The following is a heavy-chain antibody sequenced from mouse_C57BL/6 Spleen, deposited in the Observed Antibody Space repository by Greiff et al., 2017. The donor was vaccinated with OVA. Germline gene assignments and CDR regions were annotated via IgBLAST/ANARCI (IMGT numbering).Heavy chain of an antibody. J-gene: IGHJ3*01. CDR3: ARLYDYGFAY. Sequence: DVKLVESEGGLVQPGSSMKLSCTASGFTFSDYYMAWVRQVPEKGLEWVANINYDGSSTYYLDSLKSRFIISRDNAKNILYLQMSSLKSEDTATYYCARLYDYGFAYWGQGTLVTVSA. CDR2: INYDGSST. CDR1: GFTFSDYY. D-gene: IGHD2-4*01. V-gene: IGHV5-16*01.